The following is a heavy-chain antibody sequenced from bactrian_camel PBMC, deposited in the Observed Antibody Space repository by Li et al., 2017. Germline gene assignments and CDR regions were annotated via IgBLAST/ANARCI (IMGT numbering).Heavy chain of an antibody. Sequence: QLVESGGGSVQAGQSLRLSCAVSGYTNSYYCMAWFRQGPGKRREGVATLGNDGSIDYANSVKGRFTISRDNANNTLYLQMNSLKTEDTGVYYCATDLFGVARHHRGQGTQVTVS. J-gene: IGHJ4*01. CDR1: GYTNSYYC. CDR2: LGNDGSI. D-gene: IGHD1*01. V-gene: IGHV3S53*01.